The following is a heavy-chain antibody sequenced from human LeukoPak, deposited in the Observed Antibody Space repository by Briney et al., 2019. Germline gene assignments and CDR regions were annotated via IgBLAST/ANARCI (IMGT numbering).Heavy chain of an antibody. J-gene: IGHJ6*03. CDR3: AIGQVGATLRYYYYYYMDV. CDR2: IYYSGST. CDR1: GGSISSGDYY. D-gene: IGHD1-26*01. Sequence: TSETLSLTCTVSGGSISSGDYYWSWIRQPPGKGLEWIGYIYYSGSTYYNPSLKSRVTTSVDTSKNQFSLKLSSVTAADTAVYYCAIGQVGATLRYYYYYYMDVWGKGTTVTVSS. V-gene: IGHV4-30-4*08.